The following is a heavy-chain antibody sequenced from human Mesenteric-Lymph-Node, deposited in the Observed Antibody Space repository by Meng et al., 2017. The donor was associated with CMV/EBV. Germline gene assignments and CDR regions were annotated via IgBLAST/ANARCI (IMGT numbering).Heavy chain of an antibody. V-gene: IGHV3-21*01. Sequence: GGSLRLSCAASGFTFSSYSMNWVRQAPGKGLEWVSSISSSSSSYIYYADSVKGRFTISRDNAKNSLYLQMNSLRAEDTAVYYCARDYGSGSYSPPYYYYYGMDVWGQGTTVTVSS. CDR2: ISSSSSSYI. CDR1: GFTFSSYS. D-gene: IGHD3-10*01. J-gene: IGHJ6*02. CDR3: ARDYGSGSYSPPYYYYYGMDV.